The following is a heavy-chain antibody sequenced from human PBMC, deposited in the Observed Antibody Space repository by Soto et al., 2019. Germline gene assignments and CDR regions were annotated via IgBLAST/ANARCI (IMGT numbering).Heavy chain of an antibody. CDR1: GGSIRSYY. D-gene: IGHD3-3*02. J-gene: IGHJ4*02. V-gene: IGHV4-59*08. Sequence: SETLSLTCTVSGGSIRSYYWSWIRQPPGKGLEWIGYIYYSGSTNYNPSLKSRVTISVDTSKHQFSLKRTSVTAADTAVYYCARHPTAHCWSGYYFDYWGQGTLVTVSS. CDR3: ARHPTAHCWSGYYFDY. CDR2: IYYSGST.